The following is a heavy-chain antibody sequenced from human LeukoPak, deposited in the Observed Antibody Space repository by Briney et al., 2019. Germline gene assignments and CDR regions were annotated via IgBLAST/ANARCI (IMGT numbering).Heavy chain of an antibody. V-gene: IGHV4-4*07. CDR2: IYTSGST. D-gene: IGHD3-10*01. Sequence: PSETLSLTCTVSGGSISSYYWSWIRQPAGKGLEWIGRIYTSGSTNYNPSLTSRVTMSVDTSKNQFSLKLSSVTAADTAVYYCARGRHYYGSGSYYDLIDYGMDVWGQGTTVTVSS. J-gene: IGHJ6*02. CDR3: ARGRHYYGSGSYYDLIDYGMDV. CDR1: GGSISSYY.